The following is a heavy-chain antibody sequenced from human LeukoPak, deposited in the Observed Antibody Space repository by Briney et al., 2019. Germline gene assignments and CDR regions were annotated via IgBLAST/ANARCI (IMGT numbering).Heavy chain of an antibody. V-gene: IGHV4-38-2*02. CDR3: ARDHLANLASRLFDP. J-gene: IGHJ5*02. CDR1: GYSISSGYY. CDR2: IYYSGST. D-gene: IGHD3-3*01. Sequence: SETLSLTCPVSGYSISSGYYWAWIRQPPGKGLEWIGTIYYSGSTYYNPSLKSRVTKSVDTSKNQFSLKLSSVTAADTAVYYCARDHLANLASRLFDPWGQGTLVTVSS.